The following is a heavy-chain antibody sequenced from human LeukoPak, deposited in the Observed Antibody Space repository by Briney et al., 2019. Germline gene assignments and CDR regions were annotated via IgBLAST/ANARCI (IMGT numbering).Heavy chain of an antibody. Sequence: GGSLRLSCAASGFTFSSYGMSWVRQAPGKGLEWVSAISGSGGFTYYADSVKGRFTISRDNSKNTLYLQMNSLRAEDTAVYYCAKDRFGCSSTSCYSLDYWGQGALLT. J-gene: IGHJ4*02. CDR1: GFTFSSYG. V-gene: IGHV3-23*01. CDR3: AKDRFGCSSTSCYSLDY. CDR2: ISGSGGFT. D-gene: IGHD2-2*01.